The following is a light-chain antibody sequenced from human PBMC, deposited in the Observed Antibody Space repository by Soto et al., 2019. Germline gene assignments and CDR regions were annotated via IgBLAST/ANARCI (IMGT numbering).Light chain of an antibody. CDR2: WAS. CDR1: QSVLYSSNNKNY. J-gene: IGKJ1*01. V-gene: IGKV4-1*01. CDR3: QQYYSTPRP. Sequence: DIVMTQSPDSLAVSLGERATINCKSSQSVLYSSNNKNYLAWYQQKPGQPPKLLIYWASTRESGVPDRFSGSGSGTHFTPTISSLQAEDVAVYYCQQYYSTPRPFGQGTKVEIK.